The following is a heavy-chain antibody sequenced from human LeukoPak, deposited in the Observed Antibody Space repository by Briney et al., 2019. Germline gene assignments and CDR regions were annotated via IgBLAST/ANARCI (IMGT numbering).Heavy chain of an antibody. CDR3: ARAGPRDSNELDLADY. D-gene: IGHD5-24*01. J-gene: IGHJ4*02. V-gene: IGHV1-18*01. CDR1: GGTFSSYA. Sequence: LWASVKVSCKASGGTFSSYAISWVRQAPGQGLEWMGWISAYNGNTNYAQKLQGRVTMTTDTSTSTAYMELRSLRSDDTAVYYCARAGPRDSNELDLADYWGQGTLVTVSS. CDR2: ISAYNGNT.